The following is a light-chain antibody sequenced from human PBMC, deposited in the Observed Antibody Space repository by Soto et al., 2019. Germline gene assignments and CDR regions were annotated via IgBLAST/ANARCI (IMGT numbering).Light chain of an antibody. CDR2: KAS. Sequence: DIQMTQSPSTLSASVGDRVTITCRASQSISSWLAWYQQKPGKAPKLLIYKASSLESGVTSRFSGSGSGTEFTLTISSLQPHDFATYYCQQYNSYPWTFGQATKLGIK. CDR3: QQYNSYPWT. J-gene: IGKJ2*02. CDR1: QSISSW. V-gene: IGKV1-5*03.